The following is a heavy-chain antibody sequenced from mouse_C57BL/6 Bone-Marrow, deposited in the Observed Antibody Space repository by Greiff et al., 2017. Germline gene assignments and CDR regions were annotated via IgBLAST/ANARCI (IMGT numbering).Heavy chain of an antibody. CDR2: IDPSDSYT. J-gene: IGHJ2*01. D-gene: IGHD4-1*01. Sequence: QVQLQQPGAELVRPGTSVKLSCKASGYTFTSYWMHWVKQRPGQGLEWIGVIDPSDSYTNYNQKFKGKATLTVDPSSITAYMQLSSLTSEDSAVYYCARGANWDFDYWGQGTTLTVSS. CDR1: GYTFTSYW. V-gene: IGHV1-59*01. CDR3: ARGANWDFDY.